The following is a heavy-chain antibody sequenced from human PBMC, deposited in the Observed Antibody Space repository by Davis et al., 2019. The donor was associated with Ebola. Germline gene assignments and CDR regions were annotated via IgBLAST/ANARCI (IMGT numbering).Heavy chain of an antibody. CDR2: INWNGGST. D-gene: IGHD5-18*01. J-gene: IGHJ5*02. CDR1: GFTFDDYA. CDR3: ARWIQLPTNWFDP. Sequence: GESLKISCAASGFTFDDYAMTWVRQGPGKGLEWVSGINWNGGSTGYADSAKGRFTISRDNAKNSLYLQMNSLRAEDTALYHCARWIQLPTNWFDPWGQGTLVTVSS. V-gene: IGHV3-20*01.